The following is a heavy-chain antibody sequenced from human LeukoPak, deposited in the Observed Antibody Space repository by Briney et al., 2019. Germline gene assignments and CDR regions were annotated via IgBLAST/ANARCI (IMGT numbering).Heavy chain of an antibody. CDR1: GFTFSSYS. CDR3: AKDSSSSWFGGDSK. CDR2: ISSSSSYI. V-gene: IGHV3-21*01. D-gene: IGHD6-13*01. Sequence: GGSLRLSCAASGFTFSSYSMNWVRQAPGKGLEWVSSISSSSSYIYYADSVKGRFTISRDNSKNTLYLQMNSLRGEDTAVYYCAKDSSSSWFGGDSKWGQGTLVTVSS. J-gene: IGHJ4*02.